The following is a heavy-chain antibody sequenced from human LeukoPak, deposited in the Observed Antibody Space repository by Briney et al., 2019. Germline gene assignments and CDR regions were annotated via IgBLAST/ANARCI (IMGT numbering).Heavy chain of an antibody. CDR1: GCRFNNYW. CDR2: IYTGDADT. J-gene: IGHJ3*02. V-gene: IGHV5-51*01. D-gene: IGHD6-19*01. Sequence: GGSLKISLKGSGCRFNNYWIGWVRQMPGKSLEGMGIIYTGDADTRYRPSFQGQVSTSADKSISTAYLQSSSLKASDPAMYYCARPIAVAGTRAFDIWGQGTMVTVPS. CDR3: ARPIAVAGTRAFDI.